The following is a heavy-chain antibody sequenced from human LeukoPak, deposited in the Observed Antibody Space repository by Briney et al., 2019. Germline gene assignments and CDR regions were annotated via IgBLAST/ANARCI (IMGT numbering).Heavy chain of an antibody. D-gene: IGHD3-10*01. CDR1: GYTFTSYD. J-gene: IGHJ6*02. CDR2: MNPNSGNT. CDR3: ARSQYYGSGSDVAYYYYGMDV. Sequence: ASVKVSCKASGYTFTSYDINWVRQATGQGLEWMGWMNPNSGNTGYAQKFQGRVTMTRNTSISTAYTELSSLRSEDTAVYYCARSQYYGSGSDVAYYYYGMDVWGQGTTVTVSS. V-gene: IGHV1-8*01.